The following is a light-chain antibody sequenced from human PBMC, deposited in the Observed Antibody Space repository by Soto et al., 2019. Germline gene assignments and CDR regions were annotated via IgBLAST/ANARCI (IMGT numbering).Light chain of an antibody. CDR1: SSDVGAYYS. CDR2: GVT. Sequence: SVLTQPASVSGPPGQSITISCSGTSSDVGAYYSVSWYQHHPGKAPKLIIYGVTNRPSGVSNRFSGSKSGNTASLTISGLQAEDEADYHCSSYTSGSSHYVFGTGTKVTVL. J-gene: IGLJ1*01. V-gene: IGLV2-14*01. CDR3: SSYTSGSSHYV.